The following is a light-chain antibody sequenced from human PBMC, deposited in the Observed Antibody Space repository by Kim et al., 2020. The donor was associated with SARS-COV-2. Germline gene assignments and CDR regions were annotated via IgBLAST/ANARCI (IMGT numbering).Light chain of an antibody. Sequence: QSIPFSWTGTSSDVGGYNYVAWYQQNPGKAPKVMIYDVSKRPSGVSNRFSGSKSGNTASLTISGLQAGDEADYYCNSFTSSNTYVFGTGTKVTVL. CDR1: SSDVGGYNY. CDR2: DVS. J-gene: IGLJ1*01. CDR3: NSFTSSNTYV. V-gene: IGLV2-14*04.